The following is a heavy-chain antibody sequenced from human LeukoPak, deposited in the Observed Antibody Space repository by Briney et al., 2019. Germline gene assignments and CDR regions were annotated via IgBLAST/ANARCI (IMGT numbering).Heavy chain of an antibody. CDR1: GFTFSSYA. CDR2: ISGSGGST. J-gene: IGHJ3*02. Sequence: PGGSLRLSCAASGFTFSSYAMSWVRQAPGKGLGWVSAISGSGGSTYYADSVKGRFAISRDNSKNTLYLQMNSLRAEDTAVYYCAKDRDPGYSSGWYDAFDIWGQGTMVTVSS. CDR3: AKDRDPGYSSGWYDAFDI. V-gene: IGHV3-23*01. D-gene: IGHD6-19*01.